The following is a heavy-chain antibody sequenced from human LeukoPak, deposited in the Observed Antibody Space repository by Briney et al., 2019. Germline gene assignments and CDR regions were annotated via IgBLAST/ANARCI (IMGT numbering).Heavy chain of an antibody. J-gene: IGHJ4*02. D-gene: IGHD5-12*01. Sequence: PGGSLRLSCAASGFTFSGYSMNWVRQAPGKGLEWVSSISGSSTYIYYAGSVKGRFTISRDNAKNSLYLQVSSLRAEDTAVYYCARGGYSDYWGQGTLVTVSS. CDR2: ISGSSTYI. CDR3: ARGGYSDY. V-gene: IGHV3-21*01. CDR1: GFTFSGYS.